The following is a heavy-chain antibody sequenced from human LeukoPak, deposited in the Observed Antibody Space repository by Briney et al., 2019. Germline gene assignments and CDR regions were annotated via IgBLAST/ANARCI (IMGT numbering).Heavy chain of an antibody. D-gene: IGHD2/OR15-2a*01. J-gene: IGHJ4*02. CDR3: ARDFYDGFALDY. V-gene: IGHV3-21*01. CDR1: GFTFSSYS. Sequence: GGSLRLSCAASGFTFSSYSMNWVRQAPGKGLEWVSSISSSSSYIYYADSVKGRFTISRDNAKNSLYLQMNSLRAEDTAVYYCARDFYDGFALDYWGQGIPVTVSS. CDR2: ISSSSSYI.